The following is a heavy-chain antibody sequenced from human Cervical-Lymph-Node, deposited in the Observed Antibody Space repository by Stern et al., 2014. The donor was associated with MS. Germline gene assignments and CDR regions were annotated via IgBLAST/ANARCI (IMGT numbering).Heavy chain of an antibody. CDR3: ARQPVTGTTPFDY. D-gene: IGHD1-7*01. Sequence: QVQLQESGPGLVKPSETLSLTCVVSGASMDSSTSYWAWIRQPPGKGLEWIGNFHHSGSTHYNPSPKSRVTISGDTSKNQLSLRMTSTTAADTALYFCARQPVTGTTPFDYWGQGTRVTVSS. V-gene: IGHV4-39*01. J-gene: IGHJ4*02. CDR1: GASMDSSTSY. CDR2: FHHSGST.